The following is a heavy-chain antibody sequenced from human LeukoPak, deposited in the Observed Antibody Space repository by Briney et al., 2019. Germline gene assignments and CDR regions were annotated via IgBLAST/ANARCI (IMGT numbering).Heavy chain of an antibody. CDR3: AKDYYDSSGDHPYYFDY. D-gene: IGHD3-22*01. CDR1: GFTFSSFS. V-gene: IGHV3-23*01. J-gene: IGHJ4*02. Sequence: GGSLRLSCAASGFTFSSFSMNWVRQAPGKGLEWVSAISGSGGSTYYADSVKGRFTISRDNSKNTLYLQMNSLRAEDTAVYYCAKDYYDSSGDHPYYFDYWGQGTLVTVSS. CDR2: ISGSGGST.